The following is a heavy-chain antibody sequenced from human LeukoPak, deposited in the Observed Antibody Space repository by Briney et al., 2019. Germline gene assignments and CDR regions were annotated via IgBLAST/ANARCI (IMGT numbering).Heavy chain of an antibody. Sequence: PGGSLRLSCAASGFSFGDDFMTWIRQAPRKGLEWISFISHSGMTISYAESVRGRFTISRDNAKNSLYLQMNSLRAEDTAVYYCASANTYYYGSGSSYYMDVWGKGTTVTVSS. D-gene: IGHD3-10*01. CDR3: ASANTYYYGSGSSYYMDV. CDR1: GFSFGDDF. CDR2: ISHSGMTI. V-gene: IGHV3-11*04. J-gene: IGHJ6*03.